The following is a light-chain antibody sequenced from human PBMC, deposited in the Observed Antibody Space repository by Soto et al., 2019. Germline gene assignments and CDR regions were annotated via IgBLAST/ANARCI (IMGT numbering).Light chain of an antibody. J-gene: IGKJ5*01. CDR2: GTS. CDR3: QQYESLTIT. Sequence: EIVVTQSPGIRHLSPGEGATLSCTASQSLGNLFLAWCQQKPGQAQRLLIYGTSIRDTGIRDTFSGSGSETGFTLTVNRLEFEDVAVASCQQYESLTITFGQGTRLEIK. V-gene: IGKV3-20*01. CDR1: QSLGNLF.